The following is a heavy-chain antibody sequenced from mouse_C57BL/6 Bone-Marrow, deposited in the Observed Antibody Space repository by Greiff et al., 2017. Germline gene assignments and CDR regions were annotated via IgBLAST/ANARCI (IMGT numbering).Heavy chain of an antibody. CDR1: GFTFSNYW. CDR2: IRLKSDNYAT. V-gene: IGHV6-3*01. D-gene: IGHD1-1*01. J-gene: IGHJ2*01. Sequence: EVQLVESGGGLVQPGGSMKLSCVASGFTFSNYWMNWVRQSPEKGLEWVAQIRLKSDNYATNYAESVKGRFTISRDDSKSSVYLQMNNLRAEDTGIYYCTGIITTVVATDYCDYGGQGTTLTVSS. CDR3: TGIITTVVATDYCDY.